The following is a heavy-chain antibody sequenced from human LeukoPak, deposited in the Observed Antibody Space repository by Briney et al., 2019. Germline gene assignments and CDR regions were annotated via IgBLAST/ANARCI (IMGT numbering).Heavy chain of an antibody. J-gene: IGHJ4*02. D-gene: IGHD1-20*01. Sequence: GGSLRLSCAASGFTFSSYAMHWVRQAPGKGLEWVAVISYDGSNKYYADSVKGRFTISRDNAKNSLYLQMNSLRAEDTAVYYCARRRYNWNAIDYWGQGTLVTVSS. CDR2: ISYDGSNK. CDR1: GFTFSSYA. CDR3: ARRRYNWNAIDY. V-gene: IGHV3-30*04.